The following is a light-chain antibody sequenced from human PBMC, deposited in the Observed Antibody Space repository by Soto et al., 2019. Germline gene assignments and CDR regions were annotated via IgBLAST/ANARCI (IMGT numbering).Light chain of an antibody. CDR1: SSNIGSTD. CDR2: KNN. Sequence: QSVLTQPPSASGTPGQRVSISCSGSSSNIGSTDVYWYQQLPGTAPKLLIYKNNNRPSGVPDRFSGSKSGTSASLAITGLRAEDEADYYCQSYDNILSGPLFGGGTKVTVL. J-gene: IGLJ3*02. CDR3: QSYDNILSGPL. V-gene: IGLV1-47*01.